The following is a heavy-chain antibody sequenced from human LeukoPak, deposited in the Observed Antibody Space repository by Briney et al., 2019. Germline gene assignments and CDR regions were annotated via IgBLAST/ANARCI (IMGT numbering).Heavy chain of an antibody. J-gene: IGHJ4*02. Sequence: ASVKVSCKASGFTFTSSAVQWVRQARGQRLEWIGWIVVGSGNTNYAQKFQERVTITRDMSTSTAYMELSSLRSEDTAVYYCAPDPLFYEYSGYDFYYWGQGTLVTVSS. V-gene: IGHV1-58*01. D-gene: IGHD5-12*01. CDR3: APDPLFYEYSGYDFYY. CDR1: GFTFTSSA. CDR2: IVVGSGNT.